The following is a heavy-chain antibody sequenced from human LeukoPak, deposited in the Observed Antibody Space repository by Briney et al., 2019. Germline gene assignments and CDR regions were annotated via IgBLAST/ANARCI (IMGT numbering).Heavy chain of an antibody. CDR2: IKQDGSEK. D-gene: IGHD6-13*01. CDR1: GFTFSSYW. V-gene: IGHV3-7*01. CDR3: ASQGYSSSWLFDY. J-gene: IGHJ4*02. Sequence: GGSLRLSCAASGFTFSSYWMSWVRQAPGKGLEWVANIKQDGSEKYYVDSVKGRFTISRDNAKNSLYLQMNSLRAEDTAVYYCASQGYSSSWLFDYWGQGTLVTVSS.